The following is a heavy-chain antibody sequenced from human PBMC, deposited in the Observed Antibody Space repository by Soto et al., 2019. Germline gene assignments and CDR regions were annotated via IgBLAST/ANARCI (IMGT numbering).Heavy chain of an antibody. CDR3: VKLRLELLYLDS. CDR2: ISASGDNT. Sequence: PGGSLRLSCAASGFTSNRYGMSWLRQAPGKGLEWVSAISASGDNTYYADSVKRRFTISRDSSNNTLYLQMNSLRADDTALYYCVKLRLELLYLDSWGLGALVTVAS. J-gene: IGHJ4*02. D-gene: IGHD1-7*01. CDR1: GFTSNRYG. V-gene: IGHV3-23*01.